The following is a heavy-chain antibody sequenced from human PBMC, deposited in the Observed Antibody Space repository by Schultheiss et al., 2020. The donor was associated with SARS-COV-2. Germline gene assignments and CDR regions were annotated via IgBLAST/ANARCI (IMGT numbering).Heavy chain of an antibody. CDR2: IYYSGST. V-gene: IGHV4-59*01. J-gene: IGHJ4*02. Sequence: SETLSLTCTVSGGSISSYYWSWIRQPPGKGLEWIGYIYYSGSTNYNPSLKSRVTISVDTSKNQFSLKLSSVTAADTAVYYCARVRSIRYYFDYWGQGTLVTVSS. CDR1: GGSISSYY. CDR3: ARVRSIRYYFDY.